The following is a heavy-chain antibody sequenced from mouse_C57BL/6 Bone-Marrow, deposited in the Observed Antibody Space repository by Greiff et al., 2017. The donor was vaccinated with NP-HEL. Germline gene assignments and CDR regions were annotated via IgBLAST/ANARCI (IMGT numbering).Heavy chain of an antibody. J-gene: IGHJ1*03. CDR2: IWSGGST. CDR3: ARSSIYWYFDV. D-gene: IGHD1-1*01. CDR1: GFSLTSYG. V-gene: IGHV2-2*01. Sequence: QVQLKESGPGLVQPSQSLSITCTVSGFSLTSYGVHWVRQSPGKGLEWLGVIWSGGSTDYNAAFISRLSISKDNSKSQVFFKMNSLHADDTAIYYCARSSIYWYFDVWGTGTTVTVSS.